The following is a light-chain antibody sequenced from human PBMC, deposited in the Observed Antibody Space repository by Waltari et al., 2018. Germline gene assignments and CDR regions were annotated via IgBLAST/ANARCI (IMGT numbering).Light chain of an antibody. V-gene: IGLV1-51*02. Sequence: QSVLTQPPSVSAAPGQRVTISCSGGSSNIGNNYVSWYRQFPGTAPKLLIHEKSRRPAGIPGRFSGSKSGTSATLDITGLQAGDEADYYCGTWDSSLSGAVFGGGTHLTVL. CDR2: EKS. J-gene: IGLJ7*01. CDR1: SSNIGNNY. CDR3: GTWDSSLSGAV.